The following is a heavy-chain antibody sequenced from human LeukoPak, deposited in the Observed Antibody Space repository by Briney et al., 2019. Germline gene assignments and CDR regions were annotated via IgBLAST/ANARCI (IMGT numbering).Heavy chain of an antibody. Sequence: SVKVSCKASGGTFSSYAISWVRQAPGQGLEWMGGIIPIFGTANYAQKFQGRVTITADESTSTAYMELSSLRSEDTAVYYCASGFNWNMLRTLVYYYGMDVWGQGTTVTVSS. V-gene: IGHV1-69*13. D-gene: IGHD1-1*01. CDR1: GGTFSSYA. CDR3: ASGFNWNMLRTLVYYYGMDV. J-gene: IGHJ6*02. CDR2: IIPIFGTA.